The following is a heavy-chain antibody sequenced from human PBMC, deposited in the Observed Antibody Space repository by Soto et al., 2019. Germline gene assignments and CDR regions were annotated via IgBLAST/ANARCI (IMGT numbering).Heavy chain of an antibody. J-gene: IGHJ4*02. D-gene: IGHD4-17*01. CDR1: GFTLVGLW. CDR3: ARAIASATSY. V-gene: IGHV3-7*05. CDR2: IKQDGSER. Sequence: GGSLRLSYAASGFTLVGLWMHWVRLPPGKGLEWVANIKQDGSERYYAHSVKGRFSISRDNAQNSVSLQMNNLRAEDTAVYYCARAIASATSYWGQGTLVTVSS.